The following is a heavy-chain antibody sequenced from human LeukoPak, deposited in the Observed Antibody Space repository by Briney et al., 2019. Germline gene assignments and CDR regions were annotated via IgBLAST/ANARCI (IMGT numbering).Heavy chain of an antibody. J-gene: IGHJ4*02. CDR1: GFTFDDYG. V-gene: IGHV3-74*01. CDR2: IKSDGSIT. D-gene: IGHD1-26*01. CDR3: ARVGASVGAIDY. Sequence: GGSLRLSCAASGFTFDDYGMNWVRQDPGKGLVWVSRIKSDGSITSYADSVKGRFTISRDNAKNTLYLQMNSLRAEDTAVYYCARVGASVGAIDYWGQGTLVTVSS.